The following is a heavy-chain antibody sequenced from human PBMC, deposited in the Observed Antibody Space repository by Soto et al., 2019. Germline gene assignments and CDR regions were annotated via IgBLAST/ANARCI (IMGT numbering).Heavy chain of an antibody. D-gene: IGHD6-13*01. CDR3: ARRGGGGYSSSWYAFENYYYGMDV. Sequence: PWGSLRLSCAASGFTFSSYSMNWVRQAPGKGLEWVSSISSSSSYIYYADSVKGRFTISRDNAKNSLYLQMNSLRAEDTAVYYCARRGGGGYSSSWYAFENYYYGMDVWGQGTTVTVSS. J-gene: IGHJ6*02. CDR2: ISSSSSYI. V-gene: IGHV3-21*01. CDR1: GFTFSSYS.